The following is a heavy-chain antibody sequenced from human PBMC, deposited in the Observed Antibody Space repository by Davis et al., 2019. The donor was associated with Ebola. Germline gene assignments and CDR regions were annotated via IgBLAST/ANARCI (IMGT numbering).Heavy chain of an antibody. CDR2: ISYDGSNK. J-gene: IGHJ6*03. CDR1: GFTFSSYG. V-gene: IGHV3-30*19. CDR3: AREDENYYYMDV. Sequence: PGGSLRLSCAASGFTFSSYGMHWVRQAPGKGLEWVAVISYDGSNKYYADSVKGRFTISRDNSKNTLYLQMNSLRAEDTAVYYCAREDENYYYMDVWGKGTTVTVSS.